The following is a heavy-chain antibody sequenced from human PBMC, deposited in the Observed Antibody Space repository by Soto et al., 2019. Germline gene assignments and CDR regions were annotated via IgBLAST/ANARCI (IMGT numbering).Heavy chain of an antibody. V-gene: IGHV4-34*01. Sequence: QVQLQQWGAGLLKPSETQSLTCAVYGGSFSGYYWSWIRQPPGKGLEWIGEINQSGSTNYNPSLKSRVTISVDTSKNQFSLKLSSVTAADTAVHYCARTYSSSWSPFEYWGQGTLVTVSS. D-gene: IGHD6-13*01. J-gene: IGHJ4*02. CDR2: INQSGST. CDR3: ARTYSSSWSPFEY. CDR1: GGSFSGYY.